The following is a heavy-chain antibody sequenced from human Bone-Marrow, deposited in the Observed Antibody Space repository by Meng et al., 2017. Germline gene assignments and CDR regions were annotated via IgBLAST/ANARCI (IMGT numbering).Heavy chain of an antibody. Sequence: QAQVGRYGEEVKKPGASVKVSCKASGYPFTGYYMHWVRQSPGQGLEWMGRINPNSGGTNYAQKFQGRVTMTRDTSISTAYMELSRLRSEDTAVYYCARRGQLWLDSFDPWGQGTLVTVSS. CDR2: INPNSGGT. J-gene: IGHJ5*02. V-gene: IGHV1-2*06. CDR1: GYPFTGYY. CDR3: ARRGQLWLDSFDP. D-gene: IGHD5-18*01.